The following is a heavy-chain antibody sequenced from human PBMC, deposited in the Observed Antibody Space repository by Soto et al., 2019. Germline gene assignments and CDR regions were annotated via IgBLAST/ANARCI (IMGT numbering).Heavy chain of an antibody. J-gene: IGHJ4*02. CDR2: ISYDGSNK. Sequence: QVQLVESGGGVVQPGRSLRLSCAASGFTFRSYAMHWVRQAPGKGLEWVAVISYDGSNKYYADSVKGRFTISRDNSKNTLYLQMNSLRAEDTAVSYGATSSYCDYVVDYWGQGTLVTVSS. CDR1: GFTFRSYA. D-gene: IGHD4-17*01. V-gene: IGHV3-30-3*01. CDR3: ATSSYCDYVVDY.